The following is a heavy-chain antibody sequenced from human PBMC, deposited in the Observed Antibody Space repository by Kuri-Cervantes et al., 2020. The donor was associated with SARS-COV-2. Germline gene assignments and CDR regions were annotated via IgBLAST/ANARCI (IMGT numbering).Heavy chain of an antibody. D-gene: IGHD3-22*01. J-gene: IGHJ4*02. CDR3: ARLNYYDSSGYYQRPFDY. Sequence: SETLSLTCVVQVGSFSGYYWSWIRQPPGKGLEWIGEINHSGSTYYDPSLKSRVTISVDKSKNQFSLKLSSVTAADTAVYYCARLNYYDSSGYYQRPFDYWGQGTLVTVSS. CDR2: INHSGST. V-gene: IGHV4-34*01. CDR1: VGSFSGYY.